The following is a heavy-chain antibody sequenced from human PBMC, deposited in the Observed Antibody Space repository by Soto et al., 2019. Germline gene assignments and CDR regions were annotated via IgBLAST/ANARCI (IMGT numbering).Heavy chain of an antibody. CDR3: ARDKMAVAWAY. Sequence: GASVKVSCKASGYTFTSYAMHWVRQAPGQRLEWLGWINAGNGNTNYAQKLQGRVTMTTDTSTSTAYMELRSLRSDDTAVYYCARDKMAVAWAYWGQGTLVTVSX. J-gene: IGHJ4*02. D-gene: IGHD6-19*01. CDR2: INAGNGNT. CDR1: GYTFTSYA. V-gene: IGHV1-3*01.